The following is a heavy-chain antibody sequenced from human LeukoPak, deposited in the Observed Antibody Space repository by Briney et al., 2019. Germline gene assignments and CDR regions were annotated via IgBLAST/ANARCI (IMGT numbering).Heavy chain of an antibody. CDR3: ARADYVWGSYRSRSDAFDI. CDR1: GYTLTSYG. V-gene: IGHV1-18*01. CDR2: ISAYNGNT. D-gene: IGHD3-16*02. Sequence: GASVKVSCKASGYTLTSYGISWVRQAPGQGLEWMGWISAYNGNTNCAQKLQGRVTMTTDTSTSTAYMELRSLRSDDTAVYYCARADYVWGSYRSRSDAFDIWGQGTMVTVSS. J-gene: IGHJ3*02.